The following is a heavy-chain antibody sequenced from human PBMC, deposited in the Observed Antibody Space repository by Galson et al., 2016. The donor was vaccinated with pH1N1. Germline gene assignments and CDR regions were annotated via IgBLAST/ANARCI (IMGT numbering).Heavy chain of an antibody. CDR3: AHREYGDFVGSFDH. CDR2: IYWNDDE. J-gene: IGHJ4*02. V-gene: IGHV2-5*01. D-gene: IGHD4-17*01. Sequence: PALVKPTQTVTLTCVFSGFSLTTTGEGVGWIRQPPGKALEWLAIIYWNDDERYSPSLENRLTISKDTSKNQVVLTMTNMDPVDTATYYCAHREYGDFVGSFDHWGQGALVTVSS. CDR1: GFSLTTTGEG.